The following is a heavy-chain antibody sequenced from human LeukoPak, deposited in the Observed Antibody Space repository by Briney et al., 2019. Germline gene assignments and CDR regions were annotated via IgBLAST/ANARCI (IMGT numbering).Heavy chain of an antibody. D-gene: IGHD3-16*01. J-gene: IGHJ4*02. CDR2: IGGDGIA. Sequence: PGESLRLSCVASEFTFTDHPMNWVRQAPGKGLEWISYIGGDGIAFYADSVKGRFTASKDDARKSMYLQMNSLRVEDTAVYYCAKDRANWAIDDWGQGTQVTVSS. CDR1: EFTFTDHP. V-gene: IGHV3-69-1*01. CDR3: AKDRANWAIDD.